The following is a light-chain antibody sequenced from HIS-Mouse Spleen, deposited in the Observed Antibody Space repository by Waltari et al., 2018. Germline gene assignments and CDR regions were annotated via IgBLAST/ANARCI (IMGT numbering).Light chain of an antibody. V-gene: IGLV2-14*01. Sequence: QSALTQPASVSGSPGQSITISCTGTSSAVGGYNYVPWSQQHPGKAPKLMIYEVSNRPSGVSNRFSGSKSGNTASLTISGLQAEDEADYYCSSYTSSSTYVFGTGTKVTVL. CDR3: SSYTSSSTYV. CDR1: SSAVGGYNY. CDR2: EVS. J-gene: IGLJ1*01.